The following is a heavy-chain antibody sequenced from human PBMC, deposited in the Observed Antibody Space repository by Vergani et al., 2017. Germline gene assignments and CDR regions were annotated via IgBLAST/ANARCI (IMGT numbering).Heavy chain of an antibody. CDR1: GFTFSSYS. V-gene: IGHV3-21*01. CDR2: ISSSSSYI. CDR3: ARDRYCYDSSVYDFDY. Sequence: EVQLVESGGGLVKPGGSLRLSCAASGFTFSSYSMNWVRQAPGKGLEWVSSISSSSSYIYYADSVKGRFTISRDNAKNSLYLQMNSLRAEDTAVYYCARDRYCYDSSVYDFDYWGQGTLVTVSS. J-gene: IGHJ4*02. D-gene: IGHD3-22*01.